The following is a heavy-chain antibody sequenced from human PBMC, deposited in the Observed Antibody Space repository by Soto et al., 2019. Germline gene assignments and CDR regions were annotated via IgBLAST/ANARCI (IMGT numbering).Heavy chain of an antibody. J-gene: IGHJ5*02. Sequence: ASVKVSCKAYGYTFTSYDINWVRQATGQGREWMGWMNSNSGNTGYAQKFQGKVTMTRNTSISTAYMELSSLRSEDTAVYYWASGNPYYDFWRGYYTAWFDPWGQGTLVTV. D-gene: IGHD3-3*01. CDR2: MNSNSGNT. V-gene: IGHV1-8*01. CDR1: GYTFTSYD. CDR3: ASGNPYYDFWRGYYTAWFDP.